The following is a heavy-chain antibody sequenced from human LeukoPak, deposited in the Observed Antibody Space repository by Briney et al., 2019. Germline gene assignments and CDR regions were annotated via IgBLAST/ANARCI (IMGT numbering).Heavy chain of an antibody. CDR3: ARVRDRERYSYGPTDAFDI. D-gene: IGHD5-18*01. V-gene: IGHV1-18*01. CDR1: GYTFTSYG. Sequence: ASVKVSCKASGYTFTSYGISWVRQAPGQGLEWMGWISAYNGNTNYAQKLQGRVTMTTDTSTSTAYMELRSLRSDDTAVYYCARVRDRERYSYGPTDAFDIWGQGTMVTVSS. CDR2: ISAYNGNT. J-gene: IGHJ3*02.